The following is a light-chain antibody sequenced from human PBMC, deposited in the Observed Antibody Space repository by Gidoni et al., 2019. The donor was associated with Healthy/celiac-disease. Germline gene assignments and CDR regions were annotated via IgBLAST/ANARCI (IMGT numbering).Light chain of an antibody. Sequence: DIQLTQSPSSLSASVGDRVTITCRASQIISSYLNWYQQKPGKAPKLMIYAASSLQSGVPSRFSSSGSGTDFTLTISILQPEDFATYYCQQSYSTPWTFGQGTKVEIK. J-gene: IGKJ1*01. V-gene: IGKV1-39*01. CDR3: QQSYSTPWT. CDR1: QIISSY. CDR2: AAS.